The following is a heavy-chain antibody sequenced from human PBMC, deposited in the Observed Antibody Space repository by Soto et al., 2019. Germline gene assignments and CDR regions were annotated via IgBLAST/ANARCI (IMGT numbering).Heavy chain of an antibody. J-gene: IGHJ4*01. CDR3: ITDSYITSDIPRRAY. Sequence: PGKGLEWVGRVKSKNDGGTTDFAAPVKGRFAISRDDSKNMVYLEMNSLETEDQAIYYCITDSYITSDIPRRAYRGYGTLVTVSS. CDR2: VKSKNDGGTT. D-gene: IGHD2-2*02. V-gene: IGHV3-15*07.